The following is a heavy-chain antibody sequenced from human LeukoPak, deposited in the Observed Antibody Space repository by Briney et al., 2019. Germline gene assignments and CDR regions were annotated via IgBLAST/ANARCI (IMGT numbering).Heavy chain of an antibody. CDR1: GFTFGDYA. D-gene: IGHD6-19*01. Sequence: PGGSLRLSCAASGFTFGDYAMHWVHQAPGKGLEYVSSISYNGYNAYYAESVKGRFTISRDNFKNMVFLQMGSLRPDDMAVYYCARGRVLRSGWAEYFDSWGQGTLVTASS. CDR2: ISYNGYNA. J-gene: IGHJ4*02. V-gene: IGHV3-64*02. CDR3: ARGRVLRSGWAEYFDS.